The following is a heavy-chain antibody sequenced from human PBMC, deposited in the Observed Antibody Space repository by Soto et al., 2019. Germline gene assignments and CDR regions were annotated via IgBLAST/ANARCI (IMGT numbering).Heavy chain of an antibody. CDR1: GFTFSAYY. J-gene: IGHJ4*02. D-gene: IGHD3-9*01. CDR2: ISSGGTTI. V-gene: IGHV3-11*01. Sequence: QVHLVESGGGLVKPGGSLRPSCAVSGFTFSAYYMGWIRQAPGKGLEWVAYISSGGTTIYYGDSVKGRFAISRDNAKNSLYLQMNSLRAEDTAVYYCARDYDILTGYSPFDYWGQGTLVTVSS. CDR3: ARDYDILTGYSPFDY.